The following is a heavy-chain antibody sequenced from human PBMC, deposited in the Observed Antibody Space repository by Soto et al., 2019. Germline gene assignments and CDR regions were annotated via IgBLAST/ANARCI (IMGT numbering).Heavy chain of an antibody. Sequence: ASVKVSCKASGYTLTSYDINWVRQATGQGLEWMAWMNPNRGNTGYAQKFQGRGTMTRNTSISTAYMELSSLRSKDTAVYYRAILIGVITKVREWYGMDFWGQGTTVTVSS. D-gene: IGHD3-10*01. CDR1: GYTLTSYD. J-gene: IGHJ6*02. V-gene: IGHV1-8*01. CDR2: MNPNRGNT. CDR3: AILIGVITKVREWYGMDF.